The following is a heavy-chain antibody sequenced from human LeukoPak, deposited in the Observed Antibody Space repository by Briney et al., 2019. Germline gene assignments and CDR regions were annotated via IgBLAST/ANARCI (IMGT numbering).Heavy chain of an antibody. J-gene: IGHJ4*02. CDR3: AKERCSGSACYIFDS. V-gene: IGHV3-30*18. D-gene: IGHD2-15*01. CDR1: GFTFSNFG. Sequence: GGSLRLSCAASGFTFSNFGMHWVRDTTGKGLECVAVISYDGSNTYYADSVKGRFTISRDNSKSTLSMQLSSLGVEDTAVYYCAKERCSGSACYIFDSWGQGTLVIVSA. CDR2: ISYDGSNT.